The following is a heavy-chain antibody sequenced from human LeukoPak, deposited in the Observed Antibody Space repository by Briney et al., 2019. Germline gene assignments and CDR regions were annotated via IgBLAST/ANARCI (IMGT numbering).Heavy chain of an antibody. CDR1: GFTFDDYA. CDR2: LTWNSGSI. V-gene: IGHV3-9*01. CDR3: AKDLWQWLAGEGY. J-gene: IGHJ4*02. D-gene: IGHD6-19*01. Sequence: GGSLRLSCAASGFTFDDYAMHWVRQAPGKGLEWISGLTWNSGSIDYADSVKGRFTISRDNAKNSLYLQMNSLRPEDTAVYYCAKDLWQWLAGEGYWGQGTLVTVSS.